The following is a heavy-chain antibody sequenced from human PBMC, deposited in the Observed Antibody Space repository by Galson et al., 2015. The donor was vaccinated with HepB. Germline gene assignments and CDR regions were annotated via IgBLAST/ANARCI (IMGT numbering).Heavy chain of an antibody. J-gene: IGHJ4*02. CDR3: ARDIKVRGVIARPGFDY. D-gene: IGHD3-10*01. CDR1: GYTFTSYA. CDR2: INAGNGNT. Sequence: SVKVSCKASGYTFTSYAMHWVRQAPGQGLEWMGWINAGNGNTKYSQKFQGRVTITRDTSASTAYMELRSLRSDDTAVYYCARDIKVRGVIARPGFDYWGQGTLVTVSS. V-gene: IGHV1-3*01.